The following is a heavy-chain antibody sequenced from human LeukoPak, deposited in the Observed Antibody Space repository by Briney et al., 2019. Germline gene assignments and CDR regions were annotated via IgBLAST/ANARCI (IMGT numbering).Heavy chain of an antibody. V-gene: IGHV1-69*13. CDR2: IIPSFSTA. CDR1: GGTFSTYL. J-gene: IGHJ4*02. Sequence: ASVKVSCKASGGTFSTYLFSWVRQAPGQGLEWMGGIIPSFSTADYAQKFQGRVTISADESAKTVYMDLTDLRSEDTALYYCARDLGGRWLTPLDYWGQGTLVTVSP. CDR3: ARDLGGRWLTPLDY. D-gene: IGHD4-23*01.